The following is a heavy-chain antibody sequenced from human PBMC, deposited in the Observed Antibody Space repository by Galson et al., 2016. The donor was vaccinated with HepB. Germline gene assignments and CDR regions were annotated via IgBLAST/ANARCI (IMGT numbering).Heavy chain of an antibody. CDR3: ARDRAGPGDILEV. D-gene: IGHD3-9*01. V-gene: IGHV3-7*01. CDR1: GFTFSSNW. J-gene: IGHJ6*02. CDR2: IKQDGSRQ. Sequence: LRLSCAASGFTFSSNWMSWFRQAPGKGLEWVANIKQDGSRQYHGDSVKGRFTISRDDSKNTLYLQMDSLRADDTAVYYCARDRAGPGDILEVWGQGTTVTVSS.